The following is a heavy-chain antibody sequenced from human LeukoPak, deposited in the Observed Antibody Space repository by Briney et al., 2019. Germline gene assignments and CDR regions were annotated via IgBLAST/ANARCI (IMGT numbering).Heavy chain of an antibody. D-gene: IGHD2/OR15-2a*01. J-gene: IGHJ4*02. CDR1: GFSFSSYS. Sequence: GGSLRLSCAASGFSFSSYSINWVRQAPGKGLEWVSYISGDGNARHYTDSVKGRFTISRDNAKNALYLQMNSLRAEDTAVYFCARDYVYAFDYWGQGTLVTVSS. CDR2: ISGDGNAR. V-gene: IGHV3-48*01. CDR3: ARDYVYAFDY.